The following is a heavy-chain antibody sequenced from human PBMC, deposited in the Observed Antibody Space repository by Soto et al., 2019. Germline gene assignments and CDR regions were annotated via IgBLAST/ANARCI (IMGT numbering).Heavy chain of an antibody. V-gene: IGHV1-69*13. D-gene: IGHD3-22*01. J-gene: IGHJ5*02. CDR3: ARVLGYYDSSGYPWFDP. CDR2: IIPIFGTA. Sequence: SVKVSCKASGGTFSSYAISWVRQAPGQGLEWMGGIIPIFGTANYAQKFQGRVMITADESTSTAYMELSSLRSEDTAVYYCARVLGYYDSSGYPWFDPWGQGTLVTVSS. CDR1: GGTFSSYA.